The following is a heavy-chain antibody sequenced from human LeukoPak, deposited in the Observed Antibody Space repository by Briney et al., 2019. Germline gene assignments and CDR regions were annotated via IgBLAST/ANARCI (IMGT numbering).Heavy chain of an antibody. V-gene: IGHV5-51*01. CDR1: GYSFTSYW. J-gene: IGHJ5*02. Sequence: GESLKISCKGSGYSFTSYWIGWVRQIPGKGLGWMGIIYPCDSDTRYSPSFQGQVTISADKSISTAYLQWSSLKASDTAMYYCARTLYGASPGGGEWFDPWGQGTLVTVSS. D-gene: IGHD4/OR15-4a*01. CDR3: ARTLYGASPGGGEWFDP. CDR2: IYPCDSDT.